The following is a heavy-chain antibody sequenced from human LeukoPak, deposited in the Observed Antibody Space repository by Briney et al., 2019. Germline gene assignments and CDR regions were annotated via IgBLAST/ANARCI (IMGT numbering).Heavy chain of an antibody. V-gene: IGHV1-8*01. J-gene: IGHJ6*03. CDR1: GYTFTSYD. Sequence: ASVKVSCKASGYTFTSYDINWVRQATGQGLEWMGWMNPNSGNTGYAQKFQGRVTMTRNTSISTAYMELSSLRSEDTAVYYCASGGGDYGDYPYYYYMDVWGKGTTVTISS. CDR2: MNPNSGNT. D-gene: IGHD4-17*01. CDR3: ASGGGDYGDYPYYYYMDV.